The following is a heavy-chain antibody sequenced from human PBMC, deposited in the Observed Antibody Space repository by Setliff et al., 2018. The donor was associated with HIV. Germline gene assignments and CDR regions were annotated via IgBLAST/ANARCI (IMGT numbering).Heavy chain of an antibody. Sequence: GGSLRLSCLVSGFTLSSYSMNWARQAPGERPEYVAALSSGGENTKYAASVKGRFIISRDTSKNTLYLQMSSLRVEDTAVYYCARERGSSSGYYYYMDVWGKGTTVTVSS. V-gene: IGHV3-64D*09. J-gene: IGHJ6*03. CDR3: ARERGSSSGYYYYMDV. CDR2: LSSGGENT. D-gene: IGHD6-6*01. CDR1: GFTLSSYS.